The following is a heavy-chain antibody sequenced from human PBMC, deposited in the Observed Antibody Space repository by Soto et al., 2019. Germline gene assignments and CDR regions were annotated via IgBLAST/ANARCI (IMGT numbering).Heavy chain of an antibody. D-gene: IGHD4-17*01. CDR3: ARDVDADFRTDFDY. V-gene: IGHV1-18*01. J-gene: IGHJ4*02. CDR2: INPYNGNT. CDR1: GYTFTSYG. Sequence: ASVKVSCKASGYTFTSYGISWVRQAPGQGLEWMGWINPYNGNTNYAQKLQGRFTISRDNAENSVYLEMDSLRAEDTALYYCARDVDADFRTDFDYWGRGTLVTVSS.